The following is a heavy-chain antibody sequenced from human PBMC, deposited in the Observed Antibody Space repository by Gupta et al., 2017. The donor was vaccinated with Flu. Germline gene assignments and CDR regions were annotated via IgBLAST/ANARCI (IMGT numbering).Heavy chain of an antibody. Sequence: IWVRLAPGKGLEWISSIWNPVDYTYYADSIKGRFTMSRDVARNSVSLQLSTLSAEDTAVYYCARGDIWLQPHYIDYGGQETLVTVSS. J-gene: IGHJ4*02. V-gene: IGHV3-21*06. CDR3: ARGDIWLQPHYIDY. D-gene: IGHD5-18*01. CDR2: IWNPVDYT.